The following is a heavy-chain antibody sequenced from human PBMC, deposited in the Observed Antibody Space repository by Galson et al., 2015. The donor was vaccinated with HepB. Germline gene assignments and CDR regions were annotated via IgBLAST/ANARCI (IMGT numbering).Heavy chain of an antibody. CDR1: GYTFTRFV. V-gene: IGHV1-3*01. CDR3: SQGYAFDL. D-gene: IGHD2-15*01. Sequence: SVKVSCKASGYTFTRFVMHWVRQAPGQRLEWMGWINAGNGDTKYSQKFQARVTISRDTSANTAYMELSSLRFEDSAVYYCSQGYAFDLWGQGTMVTVSS. J-gene: IGHJ3*01. CDR2: INAGNGDT.